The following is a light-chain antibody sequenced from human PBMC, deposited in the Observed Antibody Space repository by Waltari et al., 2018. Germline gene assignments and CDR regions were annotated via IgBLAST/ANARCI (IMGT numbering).Light chain of an antibody. CDR2: GAS. J-gene: IGKJ4*01. CDR3: QQYNTWPPKT. V-gene: IGKV3-15*01. CDR1: QSVSSN. Sequence: ELVMTQSPATLSVSPGERATPPCRASQSVSSNLAWYQQRPGQAPRLLIYGASSRATGIPARFSGSGSGTEFTLTITSLQSEDFAVYYCQQYNTWPPKTFGGGTKVEIK.